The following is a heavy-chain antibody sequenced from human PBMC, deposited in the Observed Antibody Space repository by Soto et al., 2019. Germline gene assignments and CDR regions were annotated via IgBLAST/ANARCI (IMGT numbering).Heavy chain of an antibody. CDR2: VYCSGRT. CDR3: ARENYGDLPEHPYYFDY. CDR1: GGSISSGGDC. J-gene: IGHJ4*02. D-gene: IGHD4-17*01. V-gene: IGHV4-31*01. Sequence: QVQLQESGPGLVKPSQTLSLTCTVSGGSISSGGDCWGWIRQHPGKGLEWIGYVYCSGRTYYNPSLNSQVTLSVDTSKNQYSLKLSSVTAADTAVYYCARENYGDLPEHPYYFDYWGQGTLVTVSS.